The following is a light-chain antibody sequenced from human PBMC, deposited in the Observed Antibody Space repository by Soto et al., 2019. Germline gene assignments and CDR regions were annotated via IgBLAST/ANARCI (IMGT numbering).Light chain of an antibody. CDR3: QSYDSSLSGAV. CDR2: GTS. J-gene: IGLJ7*01. Sequence: QSVLTQPPSVSGAPGQRVTLSCTGSSSNIGAGYDVHWYQQLPGTAPKLLIYGTSTRPSGVPDRFSGSKSGTSASLAITGLQAEDEADYYCQSYDSSLSGAVFGGGTQLTVL. CDR1: SSNIGAGYD. V-gene: IGLV1-40*01.